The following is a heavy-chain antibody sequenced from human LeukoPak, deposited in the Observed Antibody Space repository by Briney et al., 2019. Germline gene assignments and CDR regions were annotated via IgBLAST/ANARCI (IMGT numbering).Heavy chain of an antibody. D-gene: IGHD6-13*01. CDR3: TSSQAAPLAFDI. CDR2: IRSKAYGGTT. CDR1: GFTFGDYA. Sequence: GGSLRLSCTASGFTFGDYAMSWVRQAPGKGLEWVGFIRSKAYGGTTEYAASVKGRFTISRDDSKSIAYLQMNSLKTEDTAVYYCTSSQAAPLAFDIWGQGTMVTVSS. V-gene: IGHV3-49*04. J-gene: IGHJ3*02.